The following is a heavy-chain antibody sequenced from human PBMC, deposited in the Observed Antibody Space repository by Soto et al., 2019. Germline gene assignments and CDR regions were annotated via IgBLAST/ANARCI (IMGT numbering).Heavy chain of an antibody. D-gene: IGHD3-3*01. J-gene: IGHJ6*02. CDR1: GFTFNNYG. CDR3: AKDKARGYDLWSRLYTPRFQSSGMDA. CDR2: ISYDGTNR. Sequence: QEQLVESGGGVIQPGRSLRLSCSTSGFTFNNYGMHWVRQAPGKGLDWVAVISYDGTNRYYADSVKGRFTISRDTSTNTLYLQMSSRRTEDTAVYYSAKDKARGYDLWSRLYTPRFQSSGMDAWGQGTTVTVSS. V-gene: IGHV3-30*18.